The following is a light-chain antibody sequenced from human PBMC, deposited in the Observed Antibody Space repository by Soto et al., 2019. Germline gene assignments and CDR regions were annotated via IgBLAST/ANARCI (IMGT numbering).Light chain of an antibody. Sequence: EIVLTQSPGTLSLSPGERATLSCRASQSVSNNFLAWYQQEPGQAPRLLIFDASYRATDIPGRFSGSGSGTDFTLTISRLEPEDFAVYYCQQYGNSPWAFGQGTKVDIK. CDR1: QSVSNNF. CDR3: QQYGNSPWA. J-gene: IGKJ1*01. CDR2: DAS. V-gene: IGKV3-20*01.